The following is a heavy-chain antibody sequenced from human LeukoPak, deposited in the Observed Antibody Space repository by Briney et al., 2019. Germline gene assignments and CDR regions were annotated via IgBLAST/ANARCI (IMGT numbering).Heavy chain of an antibody. J-gene: IGHJ5*02. CDR3: ARDPHRITIFGVVSNWFDP. CDR2: ISAYNGNT. CDR1: GYTFTSYG. D-gene: IGHD3-3*01. Sequence: ASVKVSCKASGYTFTSYGISWVRQDPGQGLEWMGWISAYNGNTNYAQKLQGRVTMTTDTSTSTAYMELRSLGSDDTAVYYCARDPHRITIFGVVSNWFDPWGQGTLVTVSS. V-gene: IGHV1-18*01.